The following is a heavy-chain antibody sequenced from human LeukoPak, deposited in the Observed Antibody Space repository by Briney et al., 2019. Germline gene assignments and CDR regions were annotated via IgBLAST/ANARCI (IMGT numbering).Heavy chain of an antibody. Sequence: PSETLSLTCSVSGGSISSCYWTWVRQSPGRGLEQIGYIHYSGSTNYNPSLKSRVTMSIDTSKNQFSLNLNSVTGADTAVYYCARGGSGLFAFDPWGQGTLVTVSS. CDR3: ARGGSGLFAFDP. V-gene: IGHV4-59*01. J-gene: IGHJ5*02. D-gene: IGHD3-10*02. CDR1: GGSISSCY. CDR2: IHYSGST.